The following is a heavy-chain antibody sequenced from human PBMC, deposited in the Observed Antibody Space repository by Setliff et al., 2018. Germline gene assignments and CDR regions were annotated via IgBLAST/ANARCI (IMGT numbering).Heavy chain of an antibody. CDR1: GFTFRSYA. D-gene: IGHD1-26*01. Sequence: SETLSLRLSCAASGFTFRSYAMGWVRQPPGKGLEWIGRIHYSGTTYYNASLKSRVTMSVDTSKNQFSLNLSSVTAADTAVYYCARTGTYRYFDYWGQGALVTVSS. CDR2: IHYSGTT. CDR3: ARTGTYRYFDY. J-gene: IGHJ4*02. V-gene: IGHV4-39*01.